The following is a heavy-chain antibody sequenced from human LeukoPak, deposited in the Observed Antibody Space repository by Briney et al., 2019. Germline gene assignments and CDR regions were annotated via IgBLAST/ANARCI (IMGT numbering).Heavy chain of an antibody. CDR3: ARGIAVAGIDY. Sequence: GGSLRLSCAASGFIFANEPMNWVRQAPGKGLEWIAHIRSDTKTIVYADSVKGRFTISRDNSKNTLYLQMNSLRAEDTAVYYCARGIAVAGIDYWGQGTLVTVSS. CDR2: IRSDTKTI. D-gene: IGHD6-19*01. V-gene: IGHV3-48*01. J-gene: IGHJ4*02. CDR1: GFIFANEP.